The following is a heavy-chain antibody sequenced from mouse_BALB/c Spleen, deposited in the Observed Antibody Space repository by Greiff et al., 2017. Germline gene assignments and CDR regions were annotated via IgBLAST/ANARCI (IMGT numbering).Heavy chain of an antibody. CDR2: ISYSGST. V-gene: IGHV3-2*02. CDR1: GYSITSDYA. CDR3: ARRDYYGSSLAY. Sequence: EVKVEESGPGLVKPSQSLSLTCTVTGYSITSDYAWNWIRQFPGNKLEWMGYISYSGSTSYNPSLKSRISITRDTSKNQFFLQLNSVTTEDTATYYCARRDYYGSSLAYWGQGTLVTVSA. D-gene: IGHD1-1*01. J-gene: IGHJ3*01.